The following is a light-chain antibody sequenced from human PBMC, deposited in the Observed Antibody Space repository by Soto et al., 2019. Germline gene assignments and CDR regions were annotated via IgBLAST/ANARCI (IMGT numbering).Light chain of an antibody. CDR3: QKYNSAPRT. V-gene: IGKV1-27*01. Sequence: DIQMTQSPSSLAASVGDRVTITCRASQGIIDYLAWYQQKPGKAPKLIIYAASTLQSSAPSRFSGSGAGTDFTLTITSRQPEDVATYYCQKYNSAPRTFGQGTKVEIK. CDR1: QGIIDY. CDR2: AAS. J-gene: IGKJ1*01.